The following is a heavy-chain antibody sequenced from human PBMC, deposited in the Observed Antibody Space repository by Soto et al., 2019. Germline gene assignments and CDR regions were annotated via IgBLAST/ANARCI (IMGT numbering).Heavy chain of an antibody. D-gene: IGHD3-10*01. CDR1: GASISSGDYY. Sequence: QVQLQESGPGLVKPSETLSLTCTVSGASISSGDYYWSWIRQSPGKGLQWNGYIFHSGETFYTPFLESRLSISIEASKNQFSLHLNTVTAADTAVYFCARSHHVSGAFHVWGLGTVFTVSS. J-gene: IGHJ3*01. CDR2: IFHSGET. CDR3: ARSHHVSGAFHV. V-gene: IGHV4-30-4*08.